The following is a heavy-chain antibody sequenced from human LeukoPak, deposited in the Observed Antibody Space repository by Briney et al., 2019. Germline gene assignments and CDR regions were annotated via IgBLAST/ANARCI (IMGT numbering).Heavy chain of an antibody. D-gene: IGHD3/OR15-3a*01. V-gene: IGHV4-34*01. Sequence: PSETLSLTCTVSGGSFSGYYWSWIRQPPGKGLEWIGEINHSGSTNYNPSLKSRVTISVDTSKNQFSLKLSSVTAADTAVYYCARDRDWNYFDYWGQGTLVTVSS. CDR2: INHSGST. CDR1: GGSFSGYY. CDR3: ARDRDWNYFDY. J-gene: IGHJ4*02.